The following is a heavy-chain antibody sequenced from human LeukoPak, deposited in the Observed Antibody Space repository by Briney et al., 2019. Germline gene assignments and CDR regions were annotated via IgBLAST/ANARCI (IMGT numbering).Heavy chain of an antibody. Sequence: AVPLSLTCAVYGGSFSGYYWSWIRQPPGKGLEWMGEINHSGSTNYNPSLKSRVTMSVDTSKNQFSLKLSSVTAADTAVYYCARDRRTSSHYYYYGMDVGGQGTTVTVSS. J-gene: IGHJ6*02. CDR2: INHSGST. CDR3: ARDRRTSSHYYYYGMDV. CDR1: GGSFSGYY. V-gene: IGHV4-34*01. D-gene: IGHD2-2*01.